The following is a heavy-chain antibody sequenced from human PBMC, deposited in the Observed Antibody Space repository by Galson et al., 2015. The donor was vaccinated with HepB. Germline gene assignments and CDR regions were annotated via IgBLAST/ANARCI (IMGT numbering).Heavy chain of an antibody. CDR3: AKVFPEKTDGWYRQALYYFDS. V-gene: IGHV3-23*01. D-gene: IGHD6-19*01. Sequence: SLRLSCAASGFTFSYYAMAWVRQAPGKGLEWISAITPSGDNTYSADSMKGRFFISRDNSQNTLFLQMNSLRADDTAIYFCAKVFPEKTDGWYRQALYYFDSWGQGTGGHRLL. CDR1: GFTFSYYA. J-gene: IGHJ4*02. CDR2: ITPSGDNT.